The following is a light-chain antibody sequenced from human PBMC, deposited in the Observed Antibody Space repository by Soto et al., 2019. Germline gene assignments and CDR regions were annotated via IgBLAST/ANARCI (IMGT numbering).Light chain of an antibody. J-gene: IGKJ1*01. V-gene: IGKV1-5*01. CDR2: DAS. CDR3: QQYHSYWT. CDR1: QSISSW. Sequence: DIQMTQSPSTLSASVGDRVIITCRASQSISSWLAWYQQKPGKAPNLLIYDASSLESGVPSRFSGSGSGTEFTLTISSLQPDDFATYYCQQYHSYWTFGQGTKVDIK.